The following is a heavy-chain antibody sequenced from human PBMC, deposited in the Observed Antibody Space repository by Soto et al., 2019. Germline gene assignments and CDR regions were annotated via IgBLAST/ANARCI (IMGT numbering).Heavy chain of an antibody. D-gene: IGHD3-16*01. CDR2: MNAKSGDT. CDR1: GYTFSDFD. V-gene: IGHV1-8*01. CDR3: ARGNAFNYAVFDV. Sequence: QAHLEQSGAELKRPGASVKVSCKASGYTFSDFDINWLRQASGQGPEWMGWMNAKSGDTFFPQRLQGKFNMTWDTSLSTAYMEVGSLTSDDTAIYYCARGNAFNYAVFDVCGQGTTVAVSS. J-gene: IGHJ6*02.